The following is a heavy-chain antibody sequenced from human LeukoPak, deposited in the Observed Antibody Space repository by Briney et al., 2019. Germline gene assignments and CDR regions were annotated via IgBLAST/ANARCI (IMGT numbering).Heavy chain of an antibody. CDR1: GYTFTGYY. CDR3: ASTGLPYYYDSSGNPDWFDP. D-gene: IGHD3-22*01. V-gene: IGHV1-2*02. CDR2: INPNSGGT. Sequence: ASVKVSCKASGYTFTGYYMHWVRQAPGQGLEWMXWINPNSGGTNYAQKFQGRVTMTRDTSISTAYMELSSLRSEDTAVYYCASTGLPYYYDSSGNPDWFDPWGQGTLVTVSS. J-gene: IGHJ5*02.